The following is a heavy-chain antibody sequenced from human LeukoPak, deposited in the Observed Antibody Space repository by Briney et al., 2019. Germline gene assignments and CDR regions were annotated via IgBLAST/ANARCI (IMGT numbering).Heavy chain of an antibody. Sequence: PGGSLRLSCAASGFTFSSYAMSWVRQAPGKGLEWVSAISGSGGSTYYADSVKGRFTISRDNSKNTLYLQMNSLRAEDTAVYYCAKDPGHYDSSGYYRDYWGQGTLVTVSS. J-gene: IGHJ4*02. V-gene: IGHV3-23*01. D-gene: IGHD3-22*01. CDR2: ISGSGGST. CDR3: AKDPGHYDSSGYYRDY. CDR1: GFTFSSYA.